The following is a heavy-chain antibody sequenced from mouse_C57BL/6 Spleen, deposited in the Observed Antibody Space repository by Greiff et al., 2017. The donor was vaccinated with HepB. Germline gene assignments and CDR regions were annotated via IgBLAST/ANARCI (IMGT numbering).Heavy chain of an antibody. CDR3: EREVSYCYGGGYGYFDV. J-gene: IGHJ1*03. D-gene: IGHD1-1*02. CDR2: IHPNSGST. Sequence: QVQLQQPGAELVKPGASVKLSCKASGYTFTSYWMPWVKQRPGQGLEWIGKIHPNSGSTNYNEKFKSKTTLTVDKSSSTAYMQLSSLTSEDSADYYREREVSYCYGGGYGYFDVWGTGTTVT. CDR1: GYTFTSYW. V-gene: IGHV1-64*01.